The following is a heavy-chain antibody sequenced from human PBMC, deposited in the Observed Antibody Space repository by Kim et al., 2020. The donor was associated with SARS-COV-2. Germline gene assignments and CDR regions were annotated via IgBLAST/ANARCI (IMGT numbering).Heavy chain of an antibody. CDR3: ARHLRRGYYGSGSPKYYYYGMDV. Sequence: GESLKISCKGSGYSFTSYWIGWVRQMPGKGLEWMGIIYPGDSDTRYSPSFQGQVTISADKSISTAYLQWSSLKASNTAMYYCARHLRRGYYGSGSPKYYYYGMDVWGQGTTVTVSS. V-gene: IGHV5-51*01. D-gene: IGHD3-10*01. J-gene: IGHJ6*02. CDR2: IYPGDSDT. CDR1: GYSFTSYW.